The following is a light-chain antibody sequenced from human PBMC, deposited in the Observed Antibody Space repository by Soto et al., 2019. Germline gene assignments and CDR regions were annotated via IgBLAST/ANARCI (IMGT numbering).Light chain of an antibody. CDR1: QDINNF. V-gene: IGKV1-33*01. Sequence: DIPMTQSPSSLSASVGDRVTITCQASQDINNFLNWYQQKPGKAPKLLIYGASNLETGGPSRFSGRGSGTDFTFTITNLQPDDFATYYCQQYDSLAQCTFGGGTKVEIE. CDR2: GAS. CDR3: QQYDSLAQCT. J-gene: IGKJ4*01.